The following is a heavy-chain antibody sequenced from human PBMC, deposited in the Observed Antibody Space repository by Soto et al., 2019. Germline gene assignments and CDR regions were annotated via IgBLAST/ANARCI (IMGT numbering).Heavy chain of an antibody. CDR2: IYYSGST. J-gene: IGHJ6*02. CDR3: ARQEERDFWSGNYYYYGMDV. V-gene: IGHV4-39*01. Sequence: SETLSLTCTVSGGSISSSSYYWGWIRQPPGKGLEWIGSIYYSGSTYYNPSLKSRVTISVDTSKNQFSLKLSSVTAADTAVYYCARQEERDFWSGNYYYYGMDVWGQGTTVTVSS. CDR1: GGSISSSSYY. D-gene: IGHD3-3*01.